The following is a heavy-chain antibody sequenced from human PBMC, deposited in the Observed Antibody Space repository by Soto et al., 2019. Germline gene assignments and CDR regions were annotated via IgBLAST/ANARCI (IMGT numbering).Heavy chain of an antibody. Sequence: EVQLVESGGGLVQPGGSLKLSCAASGFTVSGSAVHWVLQASGKGLAWVGRIRSKTHSYATAYAASVKGRFTITRDYSKITAYLQMNSLKTEDTAVYYCTSHLSELSFPRAFYIWGQGTMVTVSS. CDR2: IRSKTHSYAT. CDR1: GFTVSGSA. V-gene: IGHV3-73*01. D-gene: IGHD3-16*02. CDR3: TSHLSELSFPRAFYI. J-gene: IGHJ3*02.